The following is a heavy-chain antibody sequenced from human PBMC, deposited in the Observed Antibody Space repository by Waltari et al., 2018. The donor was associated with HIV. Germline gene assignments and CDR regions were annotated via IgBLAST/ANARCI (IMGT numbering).Heavy chain of an antibody. V-gene: IGHV3-9*01. CDR1: GFTFGDYA. CDR3: AKAYDSSGFQYYFDY. CDR2: INWNSDNI. J-gene: IGHJ4*02. D-gene: IGHD3-22*01. Sequence: EVQLVESGGDLVQPGRSLRLSCAASGFTFGDYAMPWVRQAPGKGLEWVSGINWNSDNIGYADSVKGRFTISRDHAKNSLYLQMNSLRPEDTALYYCAKAYDSSGFQYYFDYWGQGTLVTVSS.